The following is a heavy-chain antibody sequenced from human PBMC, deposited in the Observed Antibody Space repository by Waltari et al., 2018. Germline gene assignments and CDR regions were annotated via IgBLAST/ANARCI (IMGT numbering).Heavy chain of an antibody. CDR1: GFSLSTSGVG. J-gene: IGHJ5*02. Sequence: QITLKESGPTLVKPTQTLTLTCTFSGFSLSTSGVGVGWIRQPPGKALEWLALIYWNDDNRYSPTLKGRLTITKDASKNQVVLTMTNMDTVDTATYYCAHSLGGVVNRGFDPWGQGTLVTVSS. CDR2: IYWNDDN. D-gene: IGHD3-3*01. CDR3: AHSLGGVVNRGFDP. V-gene: IGHV2-5*01.